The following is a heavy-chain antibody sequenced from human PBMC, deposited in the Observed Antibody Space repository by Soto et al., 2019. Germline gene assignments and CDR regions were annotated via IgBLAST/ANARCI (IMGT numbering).Heavy chain of an antibody. D-gene: IGHD4-17*01. CDR1: GGTFSSYA. V-gene: IGHV1-69*01. CDR2: IIPISDTR. CDR3: ARAHYVDYGNYYHYYGMDV. J-gene: IGHJ6*02. Sequence: QVQLVQSGAEVKKPGSSVTVSCKASGGTFSSYAISWVRQAPGQGLEWMGGIIPISDTRSFAQKFQGRVTITADDSTSTAYRELSSLRSDDTAVYYCARAHYVDYGNYYHYYGMDVWGQGTTVTVSS.